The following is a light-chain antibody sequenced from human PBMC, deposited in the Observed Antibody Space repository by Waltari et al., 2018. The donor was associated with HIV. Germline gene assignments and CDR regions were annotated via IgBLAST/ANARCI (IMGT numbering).Light chain of an antibody. CDR2: EVS. V-gene: IGLV2-8*01. Sequence: QSALTQPPSASGSPGLSVTISCTGTSSDVGGYNYVSWYQQHPGKAPKLMIYEVSKRPSGVPDRFSGSKSGNTASLTVSGLQAEDEADYYCSSYAGSSNVVFGGGTKLTVL. J-gene: IGLJ2*01. CDR3: SSYAGSSNVV. CDR1: SSDVGGYNY.